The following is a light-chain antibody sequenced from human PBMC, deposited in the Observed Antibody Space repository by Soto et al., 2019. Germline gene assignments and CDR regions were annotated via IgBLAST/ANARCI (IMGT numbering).Light chain of an antibody. CDR3: QQYNSYSGT. J-gene: IGKJ1*01. V-gene: IGKV1-5*03. CDR1: QSISTW. CDR2: KAS. Sequence: DIQMTQSPSTLSASVGDRVTITCRASQSISTWLAWYQQKPGKAPKLLIYKASSLESGVPSRFRGRGSGTEFTLTISSLQPDDFATYYCQQYNSYSGTFGQGTKVEIK.